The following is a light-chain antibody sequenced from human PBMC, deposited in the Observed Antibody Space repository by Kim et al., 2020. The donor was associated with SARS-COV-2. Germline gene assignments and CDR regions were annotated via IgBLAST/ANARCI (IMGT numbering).Light chain of an antibody. CDR1: QDIRND. CDR3: LQHNTYPIT. V-gene: IGKV1-17*01. J-gene: IGKJ5*01. CDR2: GAS. Sequence: DIQVTQSPSSLSASVGDRVTITCRASQDIRNDLGWYQQNPGRAPKRLIYGASSLQSGVTSRFSGSGSGTEFTLTISSLQPEDFATYFCLQHNTYPITFGQGTRLEIK.